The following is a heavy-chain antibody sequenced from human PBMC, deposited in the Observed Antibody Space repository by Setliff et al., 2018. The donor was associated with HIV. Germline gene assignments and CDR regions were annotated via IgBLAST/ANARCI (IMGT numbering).Heavy chain of an antibody. V-gene: IGHV3-21*01. Sequence: GGSLRLSCAASGFTFSSYSMNWVRQAPGKGLEWVSSISSSSSYIYYADSVKGRFTISRDNAKNSLYLQMNSLRAEDTAVYYCARGSRYNFWSGYGVNWFDPWGQGTLVTVSS. CDR1: GFTFSSYS. CDR3: ARGSRYNFWSGYGVNWFDP. J-gene: IGHJ5*02. CDR2: ISSSSSYI. D-gene: IGHD3-3*01.